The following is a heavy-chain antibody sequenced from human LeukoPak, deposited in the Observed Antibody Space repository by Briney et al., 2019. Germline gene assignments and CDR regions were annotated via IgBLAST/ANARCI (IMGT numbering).Heavy chain of an antibody. D-gene: IGHD3-22*01. Sequence: SETLSLTCTVSGGSISSSSYYWDWIRQPPGKGLEWIGSIYYSGSTYYNPSLKSRVTISVDTSKNQFSLKLSSVTAADTAVYYCARGGDYYDSSGYPFDYWGQGTLVTVSS. V-gene: IGHV4-39*07. CDR3: ARGGDYYDSSGYPFDY. CDR2: IYYSGST. CDR1: GGSISSSSYY. J-gene: IGHJ4*02.